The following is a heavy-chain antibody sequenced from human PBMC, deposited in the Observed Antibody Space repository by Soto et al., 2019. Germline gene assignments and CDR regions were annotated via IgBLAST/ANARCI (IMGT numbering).Heavy chain of an antibody. CDR1: GGSISSSSYY. V-gene: IGHV4-39*02. D-gene: IGHD2-15*01. CDR2: IYYSGST. J-gene: IGHJ5*02. CDR3: ARDPGYCSGGSCYGSWFDP. Sequence: SETLSLTCTVSGGSISSSSYYWGWIRQPPGKGLEWIGSIYYSGSTYYNPSLKSRVTISVDTSKNQFSLKLSSVTAADTAVYYCARDPGYCSGGSCYGSWFDPWGQGTLVTVSS.